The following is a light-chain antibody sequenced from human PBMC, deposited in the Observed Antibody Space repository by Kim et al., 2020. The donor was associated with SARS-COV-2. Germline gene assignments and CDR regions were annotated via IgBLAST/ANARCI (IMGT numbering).Light chain of an antibody. CDR1: QSISSW. CDR2: KAS. V-gene: IGKV1-5*03. CDR3: QQYKSYPWT. J-gene: IGKJ1*01. Sequence: ASVGDRVRITCRASQSISSWLAWYQQKPGKAPKLLIHKASTLEGAVPSRFSGSESGTEFTLTISSLQPDDIATYYCQQYKSYPWTFGHGTKVDIK.